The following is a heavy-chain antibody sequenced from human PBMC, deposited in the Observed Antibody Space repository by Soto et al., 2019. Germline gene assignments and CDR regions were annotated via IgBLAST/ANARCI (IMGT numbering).Heavy chain of an antibody. V-gene: IGHV5-51*01. CDR1: GEKFTNYW. Sequence: PGESMKVSSKGAGEKFTNYWIGWVSQMPGKGLEWMGIIYPGDSDTKYNTSFQGQVTISADKSITTTYLRWTSLKASDTAICYCAASIFYYGMDVWGQGTTVTVSS. CDR3: AASIFYYGMDV. CDR2: IYPGDSDT. J-gene: IGHJ6*02.